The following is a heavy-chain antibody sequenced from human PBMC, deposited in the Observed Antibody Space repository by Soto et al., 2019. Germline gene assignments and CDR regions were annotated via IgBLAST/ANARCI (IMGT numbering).Heavy chain of an antibody. J-gene: IGHJ4*02. CDR3: AREPGRIAVAGFDY. CDR1: GFMFDSYG. CDR2: ILYDGSEK. V-gene: IGHV3-33*01. D-gene: IGHD6-19*01. Sequence: QVQLVESGGGVVQPGRSLRLSCVASGFMFDSYGMHWVRQAPGKGLEWVAIILYDGSEKYHADSVKGGFTISRDNSKNTLYLQMNSLRAEDTALYYCAREPGRIAVAGFDYWGQGTLVTVSS.